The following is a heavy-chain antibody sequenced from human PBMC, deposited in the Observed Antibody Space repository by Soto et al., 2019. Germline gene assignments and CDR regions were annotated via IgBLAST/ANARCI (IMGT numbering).Heavy chain of an antibody. CDR2: LYYDGST. CDR3: ARHSRGFLGSWYDP. V-gene: IGHV4-59*08. D-gene: IGHD3-3*01. Sequence: SETLSLTCTVSGGSVSSDHWSWIRQPPGKGLEWIGYLYYDGSTNYNPSLKSRVTTSIDTSKNQFSLKLTSVTAADTAVYYCARHSRGFLGSWYDPWGPGTLVTVSS. CDR1: GGSVSSDH. J-gene: IGHJ5*02.